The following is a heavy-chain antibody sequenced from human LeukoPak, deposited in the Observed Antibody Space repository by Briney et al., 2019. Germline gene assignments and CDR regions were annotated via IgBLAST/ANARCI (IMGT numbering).Heavy chain of an antibody. CDR2: INHSGST. CDR1: GGSFSGYY. V-gene: IGHV4-34*01. J-gene: IGHJ4*02. Sequence: SETLSLTCAVYGGSFSGYYWSWIRQPPGKGLEWIGEINHSGSTNYSPSLKSRVTISVDTSKNQFSLKLSSVTAADTAVYYCARHQGRGYSYVYLDYWGQGTLVTVSS. D-gene: IGHD5-18*01. CDR3: ARHQGRGYSYVYLDY.